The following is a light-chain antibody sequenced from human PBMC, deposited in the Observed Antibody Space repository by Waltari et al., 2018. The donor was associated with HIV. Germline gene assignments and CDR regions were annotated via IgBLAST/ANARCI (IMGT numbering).Light chain of an antibody. V-gene: IGLV2-14*01. CDR1: SSDGGGYNY. CDR2: EVS. J-gene: IGLJ2*01. Sequence: QSALTQPASVSGSPGQSITLSCTGTSSDGGGYNYVSWYQQHPGNAPKLMLYEVSNRPSGVSNRFSGSKSGNTASLTISGLQAEDEADYYCSSYTSSSTLVFGGGTKLTVL. CDR3: SSYTSSSTLV.